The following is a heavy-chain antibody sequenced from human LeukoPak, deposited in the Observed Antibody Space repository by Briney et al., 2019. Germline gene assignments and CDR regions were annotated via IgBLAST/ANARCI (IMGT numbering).Heavy chain of an antibody. CDR2: ISGGSGGI. CDR1: GFIFRSYT. V-gene: IGHV3-23*01. J-gene: IGHJ4*02. D-gene: IGHD4-17*01. CDR3: AKYEIEYGDPFDH. Sequence: GGSLRLSCAASGFIFRSYTMSWVRQAPGKGLEWVSSISGGSGGIYYSGSVKGRFTISRDNAKNMLFLEMTSLRAEDTALYYCAKYEIEYGDPFDHWGKGTLVTVSS.